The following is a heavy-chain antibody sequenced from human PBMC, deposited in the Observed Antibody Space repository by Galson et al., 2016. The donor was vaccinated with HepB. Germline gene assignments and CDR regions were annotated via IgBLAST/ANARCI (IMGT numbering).Heavy chain of an antibody. CDR2: FDPEDGET. V-gene: IGHV1-24*01. D-gene: IGHD2-2*01. CDR1: GYTLTELS. Sequence: SVKVSCKVSGYTLTELSMHWVRQAPGKGLEWMGGFDPEDGETIFTQKFQGRVTMTEDTATDTAYMELSGLRSEDTAGYYCAILKFGLRSSSSTERDYYAMDVWGKGTTVTVSS. CDR3: AILKFGLRSSSSTERDYYAMDV. J-gene: IGHJ6*04.